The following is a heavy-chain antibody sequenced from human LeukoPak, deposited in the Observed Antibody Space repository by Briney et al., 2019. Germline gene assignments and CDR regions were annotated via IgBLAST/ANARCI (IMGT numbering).Heavy chain of an antibody. Sequence: GGSLRLSCAASGFTFSSYGMSWVRQAPGKGLEWVSAISGSGGSTYYADSVKGRFTISRDNSKNTLYLQMNSLRAEDTAVYYCAGPMGPAAIFGFDYWGQGALVTVSS. V-gene: IGHV3-23*01. CDR2: ISGSGGST. D-gene: IGHD2-2*01. J-gene: IGHJ4*02. CDR3: AGPMGPAAIFGFDY. CDR1: GFTFSSYG.